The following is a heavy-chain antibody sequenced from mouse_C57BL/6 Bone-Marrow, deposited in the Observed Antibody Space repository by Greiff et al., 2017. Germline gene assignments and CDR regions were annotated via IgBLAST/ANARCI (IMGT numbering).Heavy chain of an antibody. Sequence: QVQLQQSGAELVRPGASVTLSCKASGYTFTDYEMHWVKQTPVHGLEWIGAIDPETGGTAYNQKFKGKAILTADKSSSTAYMELRSLTSEDSAVYYCTRPDYYGSSYGLAYWGQGTLVTVSA. J-gene: IGHJ3*01. CDR1: GYTFTDYE. CDR2: IDPETGGT. V-gene: IGHV1-15*01. D-gene: IGHD1-1*01. CDR3: TRPDYYGSSYGLAY.